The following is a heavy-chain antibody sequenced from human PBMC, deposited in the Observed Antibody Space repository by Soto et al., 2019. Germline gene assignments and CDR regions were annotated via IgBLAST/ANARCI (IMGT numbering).Heavy chain of an antibody. J-gene: IGHJ3*01. CDR3: ARRLTVVPLAFDL. V-gene: IGHV2-5*01. CDR2: IYWNDDT. D-gene: IGHD3-10*01. Sequence: GSGPTLVDPTQTLTLTCTFSGFSLTTSGVGVGWIRQPPGKALEWLALIYWNDDTRYSPSPKNRVTITTDTSKNQVVLTMTDMDPVDTATYYCARRLTVVPLAFDLWGQGTMVTVSS. CDR1: GFSLTTSGVG.